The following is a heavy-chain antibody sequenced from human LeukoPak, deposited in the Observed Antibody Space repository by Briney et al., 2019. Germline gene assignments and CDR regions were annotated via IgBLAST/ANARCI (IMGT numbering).Heavy chain of an antibody. CDR2: ISGSDGTT. V-gene: IGHV3-23*01. J-gene: IGHJ4*02. CDR1: GFTFSNYA. D-gene: IGHD4-17*01. CDR3: ATTNYADYTFEY. Sequence: GGSLGLSCAASGFTFSNYAMSWVRQAPGKGLEWVSVISGSDGTTYYADSVKGRFTISRDNSKNTLSLQMNSLRAEDTAVYYCATTNYADYTFEYWGQGTLVTVSS.